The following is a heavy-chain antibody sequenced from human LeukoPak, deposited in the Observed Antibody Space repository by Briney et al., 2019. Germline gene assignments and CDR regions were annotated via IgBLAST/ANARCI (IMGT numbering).Heavy chain of an antibody. CDR2: IYYSGST. CDR3: ARTFRP. V-gene: IGHV4-39*01. CDR1: GGSISSSSYY. Sequence: SETLSLTCTVSGGSISSSSYYWGWIRQPPGKGLEWIGSIYYSGSTYYNPSLKSRVTISVDTSKNQFSLKLSSVTAGDTALYFLARTFRPWGQGTLVTVSS. J-gene: IGHJ5*02. D-gene: IGHD3-16*01.